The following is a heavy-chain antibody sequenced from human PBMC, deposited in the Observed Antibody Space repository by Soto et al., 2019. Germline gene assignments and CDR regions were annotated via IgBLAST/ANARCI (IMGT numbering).Heavy chain of an antibody. Sequence: GASVKGPCKASGGTFSSYAISWVRQAPGQGLEWMGGIIPIFGTANYAQKFQGRVTITADKSTSTAYMELSSLRSEDTAVYYCARDGASDAFDIWGQGTMVTVSS. CDR2: IIPIFGTA. CDR3: ARDGASDAFDI. CDR1: GGTFSSYA. V-gene: IGHV1-69*06. D-gene: IGHD1-26*01. J-gene: IGHJ3*02.